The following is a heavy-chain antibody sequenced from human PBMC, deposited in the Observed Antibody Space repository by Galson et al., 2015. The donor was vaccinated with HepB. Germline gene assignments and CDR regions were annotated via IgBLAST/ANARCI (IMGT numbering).Heavy chain of an antibody. D-gene: IGHD3-10*01. CDR3: ARGKIMIRALFYDAVDF. J-gene: IGHJ6*02. CDR2: IDPTDSYT. Sequence: QSGAEVKKPGESLKISCKGSGYSFTTYWINWVRQMPGKGLEWMGKIDPTDSYTNYSPSFQGHVTISADKSTSTAYLQWNSLKASDSAMYYCARGKIMIRALFYDAVDFWGLGTTVTVS. V-gene: IGHV5-10-1*01. CDR1: GYSFTTYW.